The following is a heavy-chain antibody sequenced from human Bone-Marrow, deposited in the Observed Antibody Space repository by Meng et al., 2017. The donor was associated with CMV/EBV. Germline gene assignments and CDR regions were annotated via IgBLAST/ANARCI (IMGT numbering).Heavy chain of an antibody. Sequence: SGFNFSSYMMHWVRQAPGKGLEWVSTISSSGSYQYFADSVKGRFTISRDNAENSLYLQMNSLRAEDTAVYYCARARAVVVPAANDYWGQGTLVTVSS. V-gene: IGHV3-21*01. CDR3: ARARAVVVPAANDY. CDR1: GFNFSSYM. D-gene: IGHD2-2*01. J-gene: IGHJ4*02. CDR2: ISSSGSYQ.